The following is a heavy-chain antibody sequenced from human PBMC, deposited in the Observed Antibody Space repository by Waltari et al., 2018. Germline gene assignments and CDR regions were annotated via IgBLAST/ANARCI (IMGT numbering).Heavy chain of an antibody. Sequence: QVQLVQSGAEVKKPGAAVKVSCKASGYTFTNYGINGVRQAPGQGLEWMGWISGYNGNIKYAQNLQGRVTMTTETSTTTAYMELRSLRSDDTAVYYCARDFSPGYQGWFDPWGQGTLVTVSS. CDR2: ISGYNGNI. D-gene: IGHD3-16*02. J-gene: IGHJ5*02. CDR3: ARDFSPGYQGWFDP. V-gene: IGHV1-18*01. CDR1: GYTFTNYG.